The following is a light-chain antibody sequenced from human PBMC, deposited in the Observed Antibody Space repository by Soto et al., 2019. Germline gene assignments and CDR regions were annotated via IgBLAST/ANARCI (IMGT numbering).Light chain of an antibody. V-gene: IGKV3-15*01. CDR2: GAS. CDR1: QNIVRN. CDR3: QQYKSWPPIT. Sequence: IVMTQSPVTLSASPGERATLSCRASQNIVRNLAWYQQKPGQAPRLLIYGASTRATGIPDRFSGSGSGTEFTLSISSQQSGDFAIYYCQQYKSWPPITFGQGTRREMK. J-gene: IGKJ5*01.